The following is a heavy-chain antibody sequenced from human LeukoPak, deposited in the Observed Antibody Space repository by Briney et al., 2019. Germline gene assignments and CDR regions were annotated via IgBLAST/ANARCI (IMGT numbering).Heavy chain of an antibody. J-gene: IGHJ4*02. CDR3: ARGPSAYCSGGRCYSEGEDFDY. CDR2: IKEDGSEK. D-gene: IGHD2-15*01. CDR1: GFTFSNNW. Sequence: GGSLRLSCAASGFTFSNNWMSWVRQAPGKGLEWVANIKEDGSEKYYVDSVKGRFTISRDNAQNSLHLQMNSLRAEDTAVYYCARGPSAYCSGGRCYSEGEDFDYWGQGTLVTVSS. V-gene: IGHV3-7*01.